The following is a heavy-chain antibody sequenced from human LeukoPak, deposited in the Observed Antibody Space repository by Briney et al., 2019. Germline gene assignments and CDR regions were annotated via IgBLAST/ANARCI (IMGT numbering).Heavy chain of an antibody. J-gene: IGHJ4*02. CDR1: GFTFRSYS. CDR2: ISSSSSYI. V-gene: IGHV3-21*01. Sequence: GGSLGLFCAASGFTFRSYSMNLVRQAPGEGLEGVSSISSSSSYIYYADSVKGRFTISRDNAKNSLYLQMNSLRAEDTAVYYCARDEFQMATISAAYWGQGTLVTVSS. D-gene: IGHD5-12*01. CDR3: ARDEFQMATISAAY.